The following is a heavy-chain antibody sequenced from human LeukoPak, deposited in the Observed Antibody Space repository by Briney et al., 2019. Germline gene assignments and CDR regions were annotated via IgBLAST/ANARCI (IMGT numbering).Heavy chain of an antibody. J-gene: IGHJ4*02. Sequence: ASVKLSCKASGYTFTSYGISWVRQAPGQGLELMGWISAYNGNTNYAQKLHGRVATTTDTTTNTAYMQLRSLRPDHTAVYYCARGGGYDSSGYVGYWGQGTLVTVSS. CDR3: ARGGGYDSSGYVGY. D-gene: IGHD3-22*01. V-gene: IGHV1-18*01. CDR2: ISAYNGNT. CDR1: GYTFTSYG.